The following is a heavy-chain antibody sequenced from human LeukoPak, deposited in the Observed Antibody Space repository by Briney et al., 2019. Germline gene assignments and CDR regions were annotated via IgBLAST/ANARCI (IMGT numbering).Heavy chain of an antibody. CDR2: IGGSGGAT. J-gene: IGHJ6*02. CDR3: AKDWRMEV. Sequence: GGSLRLSCVASGFTFSSSAMNWVRQAPGEGLQWVSAIGGSGGATYYADSVKGRFTISRENSKTTVYLQMDNLRAEDMAVYYCAKDWRMEVRGQGTTVTVSS. CDR1: GFTFSSSA. V-gene: IGHV3-23*01.